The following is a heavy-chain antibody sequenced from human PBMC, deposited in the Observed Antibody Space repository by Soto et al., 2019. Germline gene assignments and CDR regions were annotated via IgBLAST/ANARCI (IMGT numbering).Heavy chain of an antibody. CDR3: ARDPGY. CDR2: IYHSGST. Sequence: SETLSLTCAVSGGSISSGGYSWRWIRQPPGKGLEWIGYIYHSGSTYYNPSLKSRVTISVDRSKNQFSLKLSSVTAADTAVYYCARDPGYWGQGTLVTVSS. J-gene: IGHJ4*02. V-gene: IGHV4-30-2*01. CDR1: GGSISSGGYS.